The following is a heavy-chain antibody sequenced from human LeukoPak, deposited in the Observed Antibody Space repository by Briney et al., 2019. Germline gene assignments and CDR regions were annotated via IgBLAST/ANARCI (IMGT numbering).Heavy chain of an antibody. CDR2: ISGSGGST. CDR3: AKDLVHYYDSSGYWDY. D-gene: IGHD3-22*01. CDR1: GFTFSSYA. J-gene: IGHJ4*02. Sequence: GGSLRLSCAASGFTFSSYAMSWVRQAPGKGLEWVSAISGSGGSTYYADSVKGRFTISRDNSKNTLYLQMNSLRAEDTAVYYCAKDLVHYYDSSGYWDYWGQGTLVTVSS. V-gene: IGHV3-23*01.